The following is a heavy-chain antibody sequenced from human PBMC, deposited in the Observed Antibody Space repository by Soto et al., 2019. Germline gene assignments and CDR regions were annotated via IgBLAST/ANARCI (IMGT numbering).Heavy chain of an antibody. V-gene: IGHV1-69*13. Sequence: ASVKVSCKASGGTFSSYAISWVRQAPGQGLEWMGGIIPIFGTANYAQKFQGRVTITADESTSTAYMELSSLRSEDTAVYYCARVPPISGYELGYFDYWGQGTLVTVSS. CDR1: GGTFSSYA. CDR2: IIPIFGTA. D-gene: IGHD5-12*01. J-gene: IGHJ4*02. CDR3: ARVPPISGYELGYFDY.